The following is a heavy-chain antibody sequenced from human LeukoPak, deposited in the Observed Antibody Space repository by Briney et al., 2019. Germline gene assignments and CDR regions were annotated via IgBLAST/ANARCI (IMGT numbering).Heavy chain of an antibody. V-gene: IGHV1-8*03. CDR2: MNPNNGNT. Sequence: ASVKVSCKASGYTFTSYDINWVRRATGQGLEWMGWMNPNNGNTGYAQKFQGRVTITRNTSISTTYMELSSLRSEDTAVYYCARGFNDYDFWSGYYKAHAFDIWGQGTMVTVSS. D-gene: IGHD3-3*01. J-gene: IGHJ3*02. CDR1: GYTFTSYD. CDR3: ARGFNDYDFWSGYYKAHAFDI.